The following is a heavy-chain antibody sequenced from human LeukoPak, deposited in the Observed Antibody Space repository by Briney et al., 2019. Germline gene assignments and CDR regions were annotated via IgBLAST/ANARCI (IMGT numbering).Heavy chain of an antibody. J-gene: IGHJ2*01. Sequence: SETLSLTCTVSGGSISSYYWSWIRQPPGKGLEWIGYIYYSGSTNYNPPLKSRVTISVDTSKNQFSLKLSSVTAADTAVYYCARGGYGWYFDLWGRGTLVTVSS. V-gene: IGHV4-59*01. CDR1: GGSISSYY. D-gene: IGHD4-17*01. CDR3: ARGGYGWYFDL. CDR2: IYYSGST.